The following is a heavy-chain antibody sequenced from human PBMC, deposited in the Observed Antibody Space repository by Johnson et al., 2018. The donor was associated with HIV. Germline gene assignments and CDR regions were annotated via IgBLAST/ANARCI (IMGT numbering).Heavy chain of an antibody. CDR3: ARVQRSGWFHTDAFDL. J-gene: IGHJ3*01. Sequence: QVQLVESGGGVVQPGRSLRLSCAASGFTFSSYAMHWVRQAPGKGLEWVAVISYDGSNKYYADSVKGRFTVPRDNSNNILFLQMSSLRSDDTAVYFCARVQRSGWFHTDAFDLWGQGTMVTVSS. D-gene: IGHD6-19*01. CDR2: ISYDGSNK. V-gene: IGHV3-30*04. CDR1: GFTFSSYA.